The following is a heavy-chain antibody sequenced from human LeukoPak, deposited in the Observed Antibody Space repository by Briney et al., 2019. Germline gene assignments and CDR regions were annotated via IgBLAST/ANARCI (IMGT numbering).Heavy chain of an antibody. D-gene: IGHD3-22*01. V-gene: IGHV3-23*01. CDR1: GFTFSSYA. CDR2: ISGSGGST. Sequence: GGSLRLSCAASGFTFSSYAMSWVRQAPGKGLEWVSAISGSGGSTYYADSVKGRFTISRDNSKNTLYLQMNSLRAEDTAVYYCANLYDSSGYYLVDAFDIWGQGTMVTVSS. CDR3: ANLYDSSGYYLVDAFDI. J-gene: IGHJ3*02.